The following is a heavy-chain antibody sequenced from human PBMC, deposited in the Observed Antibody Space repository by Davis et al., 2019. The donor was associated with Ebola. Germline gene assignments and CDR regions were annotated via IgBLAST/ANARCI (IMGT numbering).Heavy chain of an antibody. D-gene: IGHD3-10*01. Sequence: PGGSLRLSCAASGFTFRIFWMTWVRQAPGKGLEWVANIEPDGSEKNYVDSVKGRFAISRDNAKNSLYLHMNSLRDEDTAVYYCARGRELLWFGDPFDCWGQGTLVTVSS. J-gene: IGHJ4*02. V-gene: IGHV3-7*01. CDR2: IEPDGSEK. CDR1: GFTFRIFW. CDR3: ARGRELLWFGDPFDC.